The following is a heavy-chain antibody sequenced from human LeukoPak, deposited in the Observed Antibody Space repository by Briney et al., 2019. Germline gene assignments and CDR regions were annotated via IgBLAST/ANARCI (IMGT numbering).Heavy chain of an antibody. CDR2: ISSSGST. V-gene: IGHV4-4*07. CDR3: ARGQPQRYSSGWYVNWFDP. D-gene: IGHD6-19*01. J-gene: IGHJ5*02. Sequence: PSETLSLTCTVSGGSISTYYWSWIRQPAGKGLEWIGRISSSGSTNHNPSLKSRVTMSVDTSKKQFSLRLSSVTAADTAVYYCARGQPQRYSSGWYVNWFDPWGQGTLVTVSS. CDR1: GGSISTYY.